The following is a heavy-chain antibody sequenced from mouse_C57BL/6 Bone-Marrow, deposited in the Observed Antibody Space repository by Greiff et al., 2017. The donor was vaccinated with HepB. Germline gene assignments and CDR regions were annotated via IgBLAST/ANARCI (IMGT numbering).Heavy chain of an antibody. D-gene: IGHD1-1*01. V-gene: IGHV1-64*01. CDR3: ARGLLRSYWYFDV. J-gene: IGHJ1*03. Sequence: QVQLQQSGAELVKPGASVKLSCKASGYTFTSYWMHWVKQRPGQGLEWIGMIHPNSGSTNYNEKFKSKATLTVDKSSSTAYMQLSSLTSEDSAVYYCARGLLRSYWYFDVWGTGTTVTVSS. CDR2: IHPNSGST. CDR1: GYTFTSYW.